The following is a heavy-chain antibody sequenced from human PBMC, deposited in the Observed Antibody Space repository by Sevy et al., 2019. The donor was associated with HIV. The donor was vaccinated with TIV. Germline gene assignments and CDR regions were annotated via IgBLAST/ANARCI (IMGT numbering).Heavy chain of an antibody. CDR1: GFTFDNYG. Sequence: GGSMRLSCAASGFTFDNYGMSWVRQAPRKGLEWVSGMTWNGGSTGYANSVKGRLTISRDNAKNSRFLQMNSLRAEDTALDYCARVSPSTYRPLGFNWFDPWGQGTLVTVSS. J-gene: IGHJ5*02. CDR3: ARVSPSTYRPLGFNWFDP. CDR2: MTWNGGST. V-gene: IGHV3-20*04. D-gene: IGHD2-2*01.